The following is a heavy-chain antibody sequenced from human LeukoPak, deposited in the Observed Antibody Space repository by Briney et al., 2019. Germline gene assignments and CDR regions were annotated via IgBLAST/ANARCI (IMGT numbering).Heavy chain of an antibody. V-gene: IGHV3-48*04. D-gene: IGHD4-17*01. CDR3: ARSIRYGDYGEDI. Sequence: GGSLRLSCAASGFTFSSYAMSWVRQAPGKGLEWISYINSVGGTTFYADSVKGRFTISRDNAKNTLYLQMNSLRAEDAAMYYCARSIRYGDYGEDIWGQGTVVAVSS. CDR2: INSVGGTT. J-gene: IGHJ3*02. CDR1: GFTFSSYA.